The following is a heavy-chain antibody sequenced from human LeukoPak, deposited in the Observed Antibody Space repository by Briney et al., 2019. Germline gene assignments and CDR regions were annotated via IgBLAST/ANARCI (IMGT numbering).Heavy chain of an antibody. CDR2: INTNTGNP. Sequence: GASVKVSCKASGYTFTSYYMHWVRQAPGQGLEWMGWINTNTGNPTYAQGFTGRFVFSLDTSVSTAYLQISSLKAEDTAVYYCARVGLNYDWATINGFYMDVWGKGTTVTVSS. V-gene: IGHV7-4-1*02. CDR1: GYTFTSYY. J-gene: IGHJ6*03. D-gene: IGHD3-16*01. CDR3: ARVGLNYDWATINGFYMDV.